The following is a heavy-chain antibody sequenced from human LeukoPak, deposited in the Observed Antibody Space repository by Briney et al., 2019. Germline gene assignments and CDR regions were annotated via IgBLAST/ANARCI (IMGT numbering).Heavy chain of an antibody. V-gene: IGHV1-24*01. CDR3: ARDPVGMATIDNWFDP. D-gene: IGHD5-24*01. CDR2: FDPEDGET. J-gene: IGHJ5*02. CDR1: GYPLTELS. Sequence: ASVKVSCKVSGYPLTELSMHWVRQAPGKGLEWMGGFDPEDGETIYAQKFQGRVTMTRDTSTSTVYMELSSLRSEDTAVYYCARDPVGMATIDNWFDPWGQGTLVTVSS.